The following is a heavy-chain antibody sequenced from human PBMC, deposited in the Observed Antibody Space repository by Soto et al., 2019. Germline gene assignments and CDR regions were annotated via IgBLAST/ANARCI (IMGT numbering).Heavy chain of an antibody. Sequence: QMQLVQSGAEVKKTGSSVKVSCKASGYTFTYRYLHWVRQAPGQALEWMGWITPFNGNTNYAQKFQDSVTITRDRSMSTAYMELSSLRSEDTAMYYCASSGHSSGYWDYYYYGMDVWGQGTTVTVSS. V-gene: IGHV1-45*02. CDR1: GYTFTYRY. CDR3: ASSGHSSGYWDYYYYGMDV. D-gene: IGHD3-22*01. CDR2: ITPFNGNT. J-gene: IGHJ6*02.